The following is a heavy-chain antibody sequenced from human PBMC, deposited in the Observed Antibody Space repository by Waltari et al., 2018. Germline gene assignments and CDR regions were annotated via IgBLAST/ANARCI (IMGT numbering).Heavy chain of an antibody. CDR3: ARDSSYGYFDY. D-gene: IGHD5-18*01. Sequence: QVQLVQSGAEVKKPGASVKVSCKASGYTFTSYYMHWVRQAPGQGLEWMGKINRSGGSTSCAQKVQGRVTMTRDTSTSTVYMELSSLRSEDTAVYYCARDSSYGYFDYWGQGTLVTVSS. CDR2: INRSGGST. J-gene: IGHJ4*02. CDR1: GYTFTSYY. V-gene: IGHV1-46*01.